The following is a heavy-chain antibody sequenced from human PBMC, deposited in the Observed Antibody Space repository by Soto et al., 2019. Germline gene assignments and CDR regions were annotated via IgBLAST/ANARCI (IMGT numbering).Heavy chain of an antibody. J-gene: IGHJ6*02. CDR2: IIPMLGTA. V-gene: IGHV1-69*12. Sequence: QVQLVQSGAEVKKPGSSVKVSCKASGGTFSSYAISWVRQAPGQGLEWRGGIIPMLGTADYAQKFQGRVTITADESTSTAYMELSSLRSEDTAVYYCAAHFHWGPSNYYYGMDVWGQGPTVTVSS. CDR1: GGTFSSYA. D-gene: IGHD7-27*01. CDR3: AAHFHWGPSNYYYGMDV.